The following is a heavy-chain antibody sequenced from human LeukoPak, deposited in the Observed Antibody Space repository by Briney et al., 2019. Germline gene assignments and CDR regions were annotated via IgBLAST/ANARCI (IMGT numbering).Heavy chain of an antibody. CDR3: ARGSIYFDWFPASTLYWYFDL. V-gene: IGHV3-7*01. CDR1: GFTFSNYW. D-gene: IGHD3-9*01. Sequence: PGGSLRLSCAASGFTFSNYWMSWVRQAPGKGLEWVANILQDGSEKYYVDSVKGRLTISRDNAKKSLYLQLNSLGAEDTAVYYCARGSIYFDWFPASTLYWYFDLWGRGTLVTVSS. CDR2: ILQDGSEK. J-gene: IGHJ2*01.